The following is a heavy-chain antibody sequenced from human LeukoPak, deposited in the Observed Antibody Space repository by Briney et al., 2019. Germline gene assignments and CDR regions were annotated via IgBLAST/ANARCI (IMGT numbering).Heavy chain of an antibody. J-gene: IGHJ2*01. V-gene: IGHV4-34*01. D-gene: IGHD4-17*01. Sequence: KPSETLSLTCTVSGGSISSYYWSWIRQPAGKGLEWIGEINHSGSTNYNPSLKSRVTISVDTSKNQFSLKLSSVTAADTAVYYCARVTHYGGNPWYFDLWGRGTLVTVSS. CDR1: GGSISSYY. CDR3: ARVTHYGGNPWYFDL. CDR2: INHSGST.